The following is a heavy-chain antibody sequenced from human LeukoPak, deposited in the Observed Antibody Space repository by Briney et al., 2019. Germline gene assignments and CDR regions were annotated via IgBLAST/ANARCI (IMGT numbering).Heavy chain of an antibody. CDR3: AREVTVAGTFYFYMDV. V-gene: IGHV4-59*11. J-gene: IGHJ6*03. CDR2: IYYGGRT. CDR1: GGSISSHY. D-gene: IGHD6-19*01. Sequence: SETLSLTCSVSGGSISSHYWTWVRQPPGQALEFIGYIYYGGRTQYNPSLKSRVTMPMDTSKNQFSLRLNSVSAADTAVYYCAREVTVAGTFYFYMDVWGKGTTVTVSS.